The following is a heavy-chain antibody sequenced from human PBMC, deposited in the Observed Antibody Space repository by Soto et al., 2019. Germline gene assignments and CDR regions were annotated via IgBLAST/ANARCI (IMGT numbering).Heavy chain of an antibody. Sequence: PGGSLRLSCVVSGFTVSSRRNYMSWVRQAPGKGLEWVSYISSSGTGIYYADSMKGRFTISRDNAKKSLYLQMSSLRAEDTAVYYCARAYSDAFDIWGQGTMVTVSS. CDR2: ISSSGTGI. J-gene: IGHJ3*02. CDR1: GFTVSSRRNY. V-gene: IGHV3-11*01. D-gene: IGHD2-15*01. CDR3: ARAYSDAFDI.